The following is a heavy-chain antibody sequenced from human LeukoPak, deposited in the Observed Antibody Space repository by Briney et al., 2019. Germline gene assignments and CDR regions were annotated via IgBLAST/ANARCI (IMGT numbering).Heavy chain of an antibody. D-gene: IGHD6-19*01. V-gene: IGHV4-59*01. CDR2: IYYSGST. Sequence: SETLSLTCTVSGGSISSYYWSWIRQPPGKGLEWIGYIYYSGSTNYNPSLKSRVTISVDTSKNQFSLKLSSVTAADTAVYYCARYIADPSSGWYERRFDPWGQGTLVTVSS. CDR3: ARYIADPSSGWYERRFDP. J-gene: IGHJ5*02. CDR1: GGSISSYY.